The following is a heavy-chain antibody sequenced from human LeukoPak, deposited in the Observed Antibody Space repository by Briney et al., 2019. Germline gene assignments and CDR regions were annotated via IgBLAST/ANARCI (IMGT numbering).Heavy chain of an antibody. CDR3: AKGGRWLQSEVDY. Sequence: GGSLRLSCSASGFTFSNYAMSWVRQAPGKGLEWVSAISGSGGSTYYADSVKGRFTISRDNSKNTLYLQMNSLRAEDTAVYYCAKGGRWLQSEVDYWGQGTLVTVSS. CDR1: GFTFSNYA. V-gene: IGHV3-23*01. CDR2: ISGSGGST. D-gene: IGHD5-24*01. J-gene: IGHJ4*02.